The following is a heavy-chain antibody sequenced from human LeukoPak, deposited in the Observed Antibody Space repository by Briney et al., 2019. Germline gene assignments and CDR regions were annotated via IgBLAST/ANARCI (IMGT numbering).Heavy chain of an antibody. J-gene: IGHJ6*03. CDR1: EFTFSSYS. Sequence: GGSLRLSCVASEFTFSSYSMIWVRQAPGQGVEGISYISNGSGNRYYADSVKGRFTISRDNDKNLLYLQMNNLRADDTAVYYCARAAKWEFYHYYMDVWGKGTTVAVSS. V-gene: IGHV3-48*01. CDR3: ARAAKWEFYHYYMDV. CDR2: ISNGSGNR. D-gene: IGHD1-26*01.